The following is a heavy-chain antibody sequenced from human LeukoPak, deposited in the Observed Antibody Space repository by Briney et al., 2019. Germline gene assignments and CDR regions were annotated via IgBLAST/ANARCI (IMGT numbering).Heavy chain of an antibody. V-gene: IGHV1-46*01. CDR2: INPSGGNT. Sequence: ASVRVSCKASGYTFTIYYMHWVRQAPGQGLGWMGIINPSGGNTNYAQKFQGRVTMTRDTSISTAYMELSRLRSDDTAVYYCARVEVVVAVSQDYYYGMDVWGQGTTVTVSS. D-gene: IGHD2-15*01. CDR1: GYTFTIYY. J-gene: IGHJ6*02. CDR3: ARVEVVVAVSQDYYYGMDV.